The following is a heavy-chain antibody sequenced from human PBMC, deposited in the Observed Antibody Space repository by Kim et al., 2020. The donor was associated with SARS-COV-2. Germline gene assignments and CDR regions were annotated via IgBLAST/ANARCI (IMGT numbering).Heavy chain of an antibody. Sequence: KLQGRVTMTTDTSTSTAYMELRSLRSDDTAVYYCARDGVGGNPYYYGMDVWGQGTTVTVSS. D-gene: IGHD2-15*01. CDR3: ARDGVGGNPYYYGMDV. V-gene: IGHV1-18*01. J-gene: IGHJ6*02.